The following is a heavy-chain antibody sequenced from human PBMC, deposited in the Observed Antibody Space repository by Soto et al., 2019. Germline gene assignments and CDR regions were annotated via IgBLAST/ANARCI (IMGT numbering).Heavy chain of an antibody. V-gene: IGHV4-4*02. D-gene: IGHD1-7*01. J-gene: IGHJ4*02. CDR2: IYRTGST. CDR1: VGLFTIKNW. Sequence: SETPSVTCAVSVGLFTIKNWWPCFRQPPGQGLEWIGEIYRTGSTNYNPSLKSRVTISLDKSENQFSLKVTSLTAADTAVYYCASRDPGTSVDYWGQGTLVT. CDR3: ASRDPGTSVDY.